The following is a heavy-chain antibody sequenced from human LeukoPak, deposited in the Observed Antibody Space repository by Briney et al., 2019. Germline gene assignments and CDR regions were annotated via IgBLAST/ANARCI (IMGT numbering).Heavy chain of an antibody. Sequence: GGSLRLSCAASGFTFSSYSMNWVRQAPGKGLEGVSYISSSGSTIYYADSVKGRFTISRDNAKNSLYLQMNSLRAEDTAVYYCARGKKSRIAAATFVVYYYYGMDVWGQGTTVTVSS. CDR2: ISSSGSTI. D-gene: IGHD6-13*01. J-gene: IGHJ6*02. CDR3: ARGKKSRIAAATFVVYYYYGMDV. V-gene: IGHV3-48*04. CDR1: GFTFSSYS.